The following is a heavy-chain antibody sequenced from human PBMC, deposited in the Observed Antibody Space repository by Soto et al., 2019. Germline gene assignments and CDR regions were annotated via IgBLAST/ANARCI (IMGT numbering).Heavy chain of an antibody. J-gene: IGHJ3*02. D-gene: IGHD3-22*01. CDR1: GYTFTDYY. CDR3: ATDTTNYYDSSGPFGDAFDI. V-gene: IGHV1-69-2*01. CDR2: VDPEDGET. Sequence: EVQLVQSGAEVKKPGATVKISCKVSGYTFTDYYMHWVQQAPGKGLEWMGLVDPEDGETIYAEKFQGRVTITADTSTDTAYMKLSSLRSEDTAVYYCATDTTNYYDSSGPFGDAFDIWGQGTMVTVSS.